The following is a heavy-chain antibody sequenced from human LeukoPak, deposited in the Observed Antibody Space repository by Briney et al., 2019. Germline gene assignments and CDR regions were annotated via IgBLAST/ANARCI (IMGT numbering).Heavy chain of an antibody. CDR1: GFIFSSYG. Sequence: PGGSLRLSCAASGFIFSSYGMHWVRQAPGKGLEWVAVISYDGSNKYYADSVKGRFTISRDNAKNSLYLQMNSLRAEDTAVYYCARNVGWFRFDYWGQGTLVTVSS. D-gene: IGHD2-15*01. CDR2: ISYDGSNK. V-gene: IGHV3-30*03. J-gene: IGHJ4*02. CDR3: ARNVGWFRFDY.